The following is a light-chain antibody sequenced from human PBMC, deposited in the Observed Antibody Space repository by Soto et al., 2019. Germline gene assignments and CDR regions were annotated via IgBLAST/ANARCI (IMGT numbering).Light chain of an antibody. J-gene: IGLJ2*01. Sequence: SYELTQPTSVSVSPGQTASITCSGDKLGDKYACWYQQKPGQSPVLVIYQDSKRPSGIPERFSGSNSGNTATLTISGTQAMDEADYYCQAWDSSTWGVFGGGTKVTVL. CDR2: QDS. CDR1: KLGDKY. V-gene: IGLV3-1*01. CDR3: QAWDSSTWGV.